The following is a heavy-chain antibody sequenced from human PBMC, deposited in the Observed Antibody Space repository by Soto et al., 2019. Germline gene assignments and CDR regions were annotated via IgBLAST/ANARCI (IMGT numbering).Heavy chain of an antibody. Sequence: SVKVSCKASGGTFSSYTISWVRQAPGQGLEWMGRIIPILGIANYAQKFQGRVTITADKSTSTAYMELSSLRSEDTAVYYCARGGYDFWSGYVPDYWGQGTLVTVSS. D-gene: IGHD3-3*01. CDR3: ARGGYDFWSGYVPDY. CDR2: IIPILGIA. J-gene: IGHJ4*02. V-gene: IGHV1-69*02. CDR1: GGTFSSYT.